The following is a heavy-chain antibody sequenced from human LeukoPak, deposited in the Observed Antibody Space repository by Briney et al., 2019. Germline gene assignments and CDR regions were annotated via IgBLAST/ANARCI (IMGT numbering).Heavy chain of an antibody. CDR3: ARGKNLWFGELVYYEGFDY. Sequence: PGGSLRLSCAASGFTFSSYSMNWVRQAPGKGLEWVSSISSSSSYIYYADSVKGRFTISRDNAKNSLYLQMNSLRAEDTAVYYCARGKNLWFGELVYYEGFDYWGQGTLVTVSS. CDR2: ISSSSSYI. CDR1: GFTFSSYS. D-gene: IGHD3-10*01. J-gene: IGHJ4*02. V-gene: IGHV3-21*01.